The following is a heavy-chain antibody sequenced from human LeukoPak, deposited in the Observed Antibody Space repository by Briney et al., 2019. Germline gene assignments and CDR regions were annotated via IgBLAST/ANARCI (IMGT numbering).Heavy chain of an antibody. CDR1: GGSISTYY. V-gene: IGHV4-4*07. J-gene: IGHJ4*02. CDR2: IHTSGNS. D-gene: IGHD6-6*01. Sequence: SETLSLTCTVSGGSISTYYWSLIRQPAGKGLEWIWRIHTSGNSDYNPSLKSRVTMSVDTSKNQFSLKVRSVTAADTAVYYCAREGSATARPFVSNDYWGQGTLVTVSS. CDR3: AREGSATARPFVSNDY.